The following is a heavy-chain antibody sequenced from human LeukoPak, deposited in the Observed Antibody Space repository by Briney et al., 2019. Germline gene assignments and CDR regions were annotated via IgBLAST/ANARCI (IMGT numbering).Heavy chain of an antibody. Sequence: PSETLSLTCTVSGYTITSGDYWGWIRQPPGKGLEWIGSVYHSGSTVYNPSFKSRVSISVDTSKNQFSLQLSFVTAADTAVYYCASNYYDSSGNYWGQGTLVTVSS. CDR2: VYHSGST. V-gene: IGHV4-38-2*02. CDR1: GYTITSGDY. D-gene: IGHD3-22*01. CDR3: ASNYYDSSGNY. J-gene: IGHJ4*02.